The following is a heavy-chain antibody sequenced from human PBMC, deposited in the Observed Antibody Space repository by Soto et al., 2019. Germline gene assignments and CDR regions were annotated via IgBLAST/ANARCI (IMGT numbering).Heavy chain of an antibody. CDR2: IDPSDSYT. J-gene: IGHJ6*02. V-gene: IGHV5-10-1*01. D-gene: IGHD4-4*01. CDR1: GYSFTRYW. CDR3: ARQPLDYSNYYYYGMDV. Sequence: GESLKLSCKGSGYSFTRYWISWVRQMPGKGLEWMGRIDPSDSYTNYSPSFQGHVTISADKSISTAYLQWSSLKASDTAMYYCARQPLDYSNYYYYGMDVWGQGTTVTVSS.